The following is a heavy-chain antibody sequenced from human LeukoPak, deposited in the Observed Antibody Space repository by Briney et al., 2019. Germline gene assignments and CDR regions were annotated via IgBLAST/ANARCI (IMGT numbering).Heavy chain of an antibody. Sequence: GGSLRLSCAASGFTFSSYSMNWVRQAPGKGLEWVSYISSSSSTIYYADSVKGRFTISRDNAKNSLYLQMNSLRAEDTAVYYCATDHNRFDPWGQGTLVTVSS. CDR2: ISSSSSTI. CDR3: ATDHNRFDP. J-gene: IGHJ5*02. V-gene: IGHV3-48*01. CDR1: GFTFSSYS.